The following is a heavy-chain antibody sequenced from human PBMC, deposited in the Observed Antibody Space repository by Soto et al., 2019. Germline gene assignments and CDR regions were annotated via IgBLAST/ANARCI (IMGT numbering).Heavy chain of an antibody. CDR3: ARDLLGAISYYYGMDV. CDR2: IWYDGSNK. D-gene: IGHD1-26*01. V-gene: IGHV3-33*01. J-gene: IGHJ6*02. CDR1: GFTFSSYG. Sequence: QVQLVESGGGVVQPGRSLRLSCAASGFTFSSYGMHWVRQAPGKGLEWVAGIWYDGSNKYYADSVKGRFTISRDNSKNTLYLQMNSLRAEDTAVYYCARDLLGAISYYYGMDVWGQGTTVTVSS.